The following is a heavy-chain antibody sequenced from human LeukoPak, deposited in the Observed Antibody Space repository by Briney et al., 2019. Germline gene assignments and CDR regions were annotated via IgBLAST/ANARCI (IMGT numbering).Heavy chain of an antibody. CDR2: IYSGGST. CDR3: ARWDDYYDSSGYSS. J-gene: IGHJ4*02. D-gene: IGHD3-22*01. Sequence: GGSLRLSCAASGFTVSSNYMSWVRQAPGKGLEWVSVIYSGGSTYYADSVKGRFTTSRDNSKNTLYLQMNSLRAEDTAVYYCARWDDYYDSSGYSSWGQGTLVTVSS. CDR1: GFTVSSNY. V-gene: IGHV3-66*02.